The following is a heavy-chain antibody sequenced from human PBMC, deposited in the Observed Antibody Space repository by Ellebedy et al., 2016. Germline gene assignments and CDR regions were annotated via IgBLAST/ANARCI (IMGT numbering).Heavy chain of an antibody. D-gene: IGHD6-13*01. CDR3: ARDGSSSFYYYYGMDV. J-gene: IGHJ6*02. CDR2: INPSGGST. V-gene: IGHV1-46*01. CDR1: GYTFTSYY. Sequence: ASVKVSCXASGYTFTSYYMHWVRQAPGQGLEWMGIINPSGGSTSYAQKFQGRVTMTRDTSTSTVYMELSSLRSEDTAVYYCARDGSSSFYYYYGMDVWGQGTTVTVSS.